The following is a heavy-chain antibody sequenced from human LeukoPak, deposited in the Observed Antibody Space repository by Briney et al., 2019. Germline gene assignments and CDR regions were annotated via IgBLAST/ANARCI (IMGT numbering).Heavy chain of an antibody. CDR1: GGSISSGGYS. CDR3: ARVVGVLLWFGELLEVGAFDI. CDR2: IYHSGST. Sequence: SETLSLTCAVSGGSISSGGYSWNWIRQPPGKGLEWIGYIYHSGSTYYNPSLKSRVTISVDRSKNQFSLKLSSVTAADTAVYYCARVVGVLLWFGELLEVGAFDIWGQGTMVTVSS. J-gene: IGHJ3*02. V-gene: IGHV4-30-2*01. D-gene: IGHD3-10*01.